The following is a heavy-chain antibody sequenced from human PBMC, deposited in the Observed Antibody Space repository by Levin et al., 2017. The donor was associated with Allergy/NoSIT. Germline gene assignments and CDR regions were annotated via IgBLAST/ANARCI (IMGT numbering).Heavy chain of an antibody. Sequence: GGSLRLSCAASGFTFSSYGMHWVRQAPGKGLEWVAVISYDGSNKYYADSVKGRFTISRDNSKNTLYLQMNSLRAEDTAVYYCAKEGGGGRQQPAADAFDIWGQGTMVTVSS. V-gene: IGHV3-30*18. D-gene: IGHD6-13*01. CDR2: ISYDGSNK. J-gene: IGHJ3*02. CDR3: AKEGGGGRQQPAADAFDI. CDR1: GFTFSSYG.